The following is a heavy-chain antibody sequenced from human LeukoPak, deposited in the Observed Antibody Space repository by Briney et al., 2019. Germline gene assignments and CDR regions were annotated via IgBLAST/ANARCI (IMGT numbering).Heavy chain of an antibody. J-gene: IGHJ4*02. V-gene: IGHV1-46*03. CDR2: INPGTGGT. CDR1: GYTFTSYF. Sequence: GASVKDSCKASGYTFTSYFIHWVRQAPGQGLEWMGIINPGTGGTTYAQNFQGRVTMTSDTSTSTAYMELTSLRSDDTAVYYCARHPAYCSGDCWGQGTLVTVSS. CDR3: ARHPAYCSGDC. D-gene: IGHD2-15*01.